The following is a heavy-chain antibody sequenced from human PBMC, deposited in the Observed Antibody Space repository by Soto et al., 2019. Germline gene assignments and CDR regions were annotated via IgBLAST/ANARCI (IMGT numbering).Heavy chain of an antibody. CDR2: IKSRTDGGTT. CDR3: KTGGD. CDR1: GFIFSHAW. Sequence: EVQLVESGGGVVSPVGYLRLSCAASGFIFSHAWMSWVRQAPGKGMEWVGHIKSRTDGGTTDYAAPVKGRFTLSRDDSKNTLYLQMNSRKDEDTAVYYGKTGGDWGKGTLVPVSS. V-gene: IGHV3-15*01. D-gene: IGHD2-8*02. J-gene: IGHJ4*02.